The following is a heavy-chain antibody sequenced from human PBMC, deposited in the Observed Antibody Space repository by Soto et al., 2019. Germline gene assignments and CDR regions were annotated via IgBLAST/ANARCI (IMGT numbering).Heavy chain of an antibody. CDR1: GFTFSSYA. Sequence: QVQLVESGGGVVQPGRSLRLSCAASGFTFSSYAMHWVRQAPGKGLEWVAVISYDGSNKYYADSVKGRFTISRDNSKNTLYLQMNSLRAEDTAVYYCARGPSSDYYDSSGYFSHFDYWGQGTLVTVSS. J-gene: IGHJ4*02. CDR3: ARGPSSDYYDSSGYFSHFDY. CDR2: ISYDGSNK. V-gene: IGHV3-30-3*01. D-gene: IGHD3-22*01.